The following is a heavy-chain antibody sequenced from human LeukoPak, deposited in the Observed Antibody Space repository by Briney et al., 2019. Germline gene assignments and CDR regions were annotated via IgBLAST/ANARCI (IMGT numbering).Heavy chain of an antibody. CDR3: ASLPSFYYDSSGYPDY. Sequence: SETLSLTCTVSGGSISSSSYYWGWIRQPPGKGLEWIGSIYYSGSTYYNPSLKSRVTISVDTSKNQFSLKLSSVTAADTAVYYCASLPSFYYDSSGYPDYWGQGTLVTVSS. CDR1: GGSISSSSYY. V-gene: IGHV4-39*01. CDR2: IYYSGST. D-gene: IGHD3-22*01. J-gene: IGHJ4*02.